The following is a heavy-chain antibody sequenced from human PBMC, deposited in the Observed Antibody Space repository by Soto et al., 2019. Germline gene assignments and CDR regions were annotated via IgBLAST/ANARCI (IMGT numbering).Heavy chain of an antibody. J-gene: IGHJ6*02. CDR3: ARDQYSSSSGYYYYGMDV. V-gene: IGHV3-7*01. D-gene: IGHD6-6*01. CDR2: IKQDGSEK. CDR1: GFTFSSYW. Sequence: GGSLRLSCAASGFTFSSYWMSWVRQAPGKGLEWVANIKQDGSEKYYADSVKGRFTISRDNSKNTLYLQMNSLRAEDTAVYYCARDQYSSSSGYYYYGMDVWGQGTTVTVSS.